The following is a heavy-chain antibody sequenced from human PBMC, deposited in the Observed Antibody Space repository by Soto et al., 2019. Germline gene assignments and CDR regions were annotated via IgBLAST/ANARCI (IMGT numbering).Heavy chain of an antibody. Sequence: QVQLQESGPGLVKPSQTLSLTCTVSGGSISSGGYYWSWIRQHPGKGLEWIGYIYYSGSTYYNPSLKSRVTISVDTSKTQFSLKLSSVTAADTAVYYCARGSTYYDFWSGYRAYYYYGMDVWGQGTTVTVSS. V-gene: IGHV4-31*03. J-gene: IGHJ6*02. CDR3: ARGSTYYDFWSGYRAYYYYGMDV. CDR2: IYYSGST. CDR1: GGSISSGGYY. D-gene: IGHD3-3*01.